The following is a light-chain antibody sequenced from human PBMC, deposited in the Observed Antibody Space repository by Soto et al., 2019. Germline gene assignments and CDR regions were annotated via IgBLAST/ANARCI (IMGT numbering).Light chain of an antibody. Sequence: QSALTQPASVSGSPGQSITISCTGTSSDVGGYNLVSWYQQHPGKAPKLMIHEVSNRPSGVSNRFSGSKSGNTASLTISGLQAEDEADYYCSSFTTISTYVFGTGTKLTVL. CDR1: SSDVGGYNL. V-gene: IGLV2-14*02. CDR3: SSFTTISTYV. J-gene: IGLJ1*01. CDR2: EVS.